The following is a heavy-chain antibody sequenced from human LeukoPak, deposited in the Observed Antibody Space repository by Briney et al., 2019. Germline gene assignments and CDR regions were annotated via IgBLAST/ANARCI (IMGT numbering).Heavy chain of an antibody. CDR1: GYSFTSYW. D-gene: IGHD6-19*01. J-gene: IGHJ4*02. Sequence: GESLKISCKGSGYSFTSYWISWVRQMPGKGLEWMGIIYPGDSDTRYSPSFQGQVTISADKSISTAYLQWSSLKASDTAMYYCARGRAVAGPAPDFDYWGQGTLVTVSS. CDR2: IYPGDSDT. CDR3: ARGRAVAGPAPDFDY. V-gene: IGHV5-51*01.